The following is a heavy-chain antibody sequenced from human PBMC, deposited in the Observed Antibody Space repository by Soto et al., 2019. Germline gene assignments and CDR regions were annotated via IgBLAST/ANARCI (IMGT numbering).Heavy chain of an antibody. CDR3: ARSGYSSGWYLYYYYGMDV. CDR2: IYYSGST. V-gene: IGHV4-59*01. D-gene: IGHD6-19*01. CDR1: GGSISSYY. J-gene: IGHJ6*02. Sequence: QVQLQESGPGLVKPSETLSLTCTVSGGSISSYYWSWIRQPPGKGLEWIGYIYYSGSTNYNPSLKSRVTISXDXXKNQFSLKLSSVTAADTAVYYCARSGYSSGWYLYYYYGMDVWGQGTTVTVSS.